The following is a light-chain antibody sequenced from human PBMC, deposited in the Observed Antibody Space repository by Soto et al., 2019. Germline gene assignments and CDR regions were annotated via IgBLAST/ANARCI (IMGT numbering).Light chain of an antibody. Sequence: DIVMTQSPLSLPVTPGEPASISCRSSQSLLHSNGYNYLDWILQKPGQSPQLLIYLGSNRASGVPDRFSGSGSGTDFTLKISRVEAEDVGVYYCMQALQTPPTFGQGTKVEIK. V-gene: IGKV2-28*01. CDR1: QSLLHSNGYNY. J-gene: IGKJ1*01. CDR2: LGS. CDR3: MQALQTPPT.